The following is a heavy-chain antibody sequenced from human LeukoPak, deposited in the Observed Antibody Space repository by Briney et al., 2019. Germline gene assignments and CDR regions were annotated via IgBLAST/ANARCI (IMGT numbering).Heavy chain of an antibody. J-gene: IGHJ3*02. D-gene: IGHD1-26*01. V-gene: IGHV3-48*01. CDR2: ISSSSSTI. CDR3: AMKYSGSYYYDAFDI. Sequence: SGGSLRLSCAASGFTFSSYSMNWVRQAPGKGLEWVSYISSSSSTIYYADSVKGRFTISRDNAKNSLYLQMNSLRAEDTAVFYCAMKYSGSYYYDAFDIWGQGTMVTVSS. CDR1: GFTFSSYS.